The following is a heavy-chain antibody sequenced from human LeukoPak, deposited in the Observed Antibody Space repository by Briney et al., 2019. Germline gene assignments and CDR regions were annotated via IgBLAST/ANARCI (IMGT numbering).Heavy chain of an antibody. V-gene: IGHV3-9*01. CDR3: ATYRQVLLPFES. CDR2: ISWNSGNT. J-gene: IGHJ4*02. D-gene: IGHD5-18*01. Sequence: PGRSLRLSCVASGFTIDDYAMHWVRQAPGKGLEWVSGISWNSGNTGYADSVKGRFTISRDNAKNSLYLQMNSLRAEDTAIYYCATYRQVLLPFESWGQGTLVTVSS. CDR1: GFTIDDYA.